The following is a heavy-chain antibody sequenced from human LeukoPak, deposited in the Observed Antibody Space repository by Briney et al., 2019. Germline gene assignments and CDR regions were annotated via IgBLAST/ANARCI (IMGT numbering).Heavy chain of an antibody. CDR1: GFTFSSFA. Sequence: GGSLRLSCAASGFTFSSFAMNWVRQTPGKGLEWISGITSAGITFYADSVKGRFTISRDNSKNTVYLQTKSLRAEDTAVYYCARAREQRYCSSTSCRPIDYWGQGTLVTVSS. CDR2: ITSAGIT. V-gene: IGHV3-23*01. J-gene: IGHJ4*02. D-gene: IGHD2-2*01. CDR3: ARAREQRYCSSTSCRPIDY.